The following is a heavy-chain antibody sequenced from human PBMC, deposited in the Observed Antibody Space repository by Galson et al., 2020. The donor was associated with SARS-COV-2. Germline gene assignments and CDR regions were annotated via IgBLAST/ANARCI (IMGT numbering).Heavy chain of an antibody. Sequence: GGSLRLSCAASGFTFSTYAMHWVRQAPGKGLEWVAVIWSDGSIKYYADSVKGRFTISRDNSNNTLYLQMNSLRAEDTAVYYCARGPSMLRGRDAFDIWGQGTMVTVSS. CDR1: GFTFSTYA. V-gene: IGHV3-33*01. J-gene: IGHJ3*02. CDR2: IWSDGSIK. CDR3: ARGPSMLRGRDAFDI. D-gene: IGHD3-10*01.